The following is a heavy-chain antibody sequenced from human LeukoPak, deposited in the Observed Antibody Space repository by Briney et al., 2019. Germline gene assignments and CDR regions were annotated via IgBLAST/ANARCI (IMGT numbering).Heavy chain of an antibody. Sequence: GGSLRLSCAASGFTFSSYWMSWVRQAPGKGLEWVASIKQDGSEKYYVDSVKGRFTISRDNAKNSLYLQMNSLRAEDTALYYCARAPGEGWFDPWGQGTLVTVPS. CDR1: GFTFSSYW. V-gene: IGHV3-7*01. CDR3: ARAPGEGWFDP. D-gene: IGHD4-17*01. J-gene: IGHJ5*02. CDR2: IKQDGSEK.